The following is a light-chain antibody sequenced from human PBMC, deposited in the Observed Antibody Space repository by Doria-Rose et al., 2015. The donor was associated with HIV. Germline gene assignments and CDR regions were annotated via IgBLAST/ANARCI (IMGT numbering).Light chain of an antibody. Sequence: DIRVTQSPESLGMSLGERATLNCKSNQSLLYTSKNYLAWYQQKPGQPPKLLIYWAPTRQSVVPARFSGSGSGADFTLTISSLEAEDVAVYYCQQYYGTPSFGPGTTVDIK. CDR3: QQYYGTPS. CDR1: QSLLYTSKNY. V-gene: IGKV4-1*01. J-gene: IGKJ3*01. CDR2: WAP.